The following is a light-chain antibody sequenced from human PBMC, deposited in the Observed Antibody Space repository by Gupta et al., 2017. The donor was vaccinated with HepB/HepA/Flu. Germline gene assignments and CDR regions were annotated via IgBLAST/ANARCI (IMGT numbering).Light chain of an antibody. V-gene: IGKV1-5*03. CDR2: RAS. J-gene: IGKJ4*01. Sequence: DIQMTQSPSTLSVYVGDTVTNTCRASQNVDNWVAWYQQKPGKGPKLLIHRASNLQSGVPSRFSGSGSGTEFIFTISRLQPDDFATYYCQQYKDFPTFGGGTKVEI. CDR1: QNVDNW. CDR3: QQYKDFPT.